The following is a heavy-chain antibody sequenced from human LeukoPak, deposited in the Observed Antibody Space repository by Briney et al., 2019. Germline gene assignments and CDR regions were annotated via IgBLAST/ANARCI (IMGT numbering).Heavy chain of an antibody. V-gene: IGHV4-59*01. CDR1: GGFISGYY. J-gene: IGHJ5*02. D-gene: IGHD6-13*01. CDR3: ARCLAADGNVWFDP. Sequence: SETLSLTCTVSGGFISGYYWSWIRQPPGKGLEWIGHIYYSGNANYNPSLKSRVTISVDTSKNQSSLMLTSVTAADTAVYHCARCLAADGNVWFDPWGQGTLVTVSS. CDR2: IYYSGNA.